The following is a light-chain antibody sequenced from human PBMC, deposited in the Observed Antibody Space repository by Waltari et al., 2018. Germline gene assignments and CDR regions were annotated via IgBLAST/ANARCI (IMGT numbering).Light chain of an antibody. V-gene: IGLV2-14*03. CDR1: SSDRVDYDF. J-gene: IGLJ3*02. CDR2: DFT. Sequence: QSALTQPASVSGSPGQSVTIPCTGTSSDRVDYDFVSWYQQHPGTAHKLIIFDFTTRPSGISNRCSYSKPGCTASLTISGLQAEDEADYFGSSYPRICTWLFGGGTKLTVL. CDR3: SSYPRICTWL.